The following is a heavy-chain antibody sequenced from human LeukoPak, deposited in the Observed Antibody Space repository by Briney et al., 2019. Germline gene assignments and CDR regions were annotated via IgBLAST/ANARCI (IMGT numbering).Heavy chain of an antibody. Sequence: SETLSLTCTVSGGSISSSSYYWGWIRQPPGKGLECIGSIYYSGSTYYNPSLKSRVTISVDTSKNQFSLKLSSVTAADTAVYYCARALSLWRWQEKDPHDAFDIWGQGTMVTVSS. V-gene: IGHV4-39*07. D-gene: IGHD2-21*01. CDR1: GGSISSSSYY. CDR3: ARALSLWRWQEKDPHDAFDI. J-gene: IGHJ3*02. CDR2: IYYSGST.